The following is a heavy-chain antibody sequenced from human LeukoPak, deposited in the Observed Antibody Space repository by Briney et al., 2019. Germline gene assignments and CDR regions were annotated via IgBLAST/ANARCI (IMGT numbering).Heavy chain of an antibody. Sequence: SETLSLTCTVSGASISSSYWSWIRQPAGKGLEWIGRLYTTGSTDYNPSLRSRVTMSVDTSKNQFSLKLNSVTAADTAVYYCAKLGGGYCSGTSCYGYYYYYMDVWGKGTTVTVPS. CDR1: GASISSSY. CDR3: AKLGGGYCSGTSCYGYYYYYMDV. CDR2: LYTTGST. D-gene: IGHD2-2*03. V-gene: IGHV4-4*07. J-gene: IGHJ6*03.